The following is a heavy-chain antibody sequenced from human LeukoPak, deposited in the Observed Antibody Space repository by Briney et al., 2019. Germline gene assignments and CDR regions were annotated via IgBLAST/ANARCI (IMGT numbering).Heavy chain of an antibody. CDR3: TTDPPRYCSTTSCIMGY. CDR2: VKSKTDGGAT. Sequence: GGSLRLSCAASGFTFKNAWMSWVRQAPGKGLEWVGRVKSKTDGGATDYSAPVKGRFTISRDDSKNTLYLQMNSLQTEDSAVYYCTTDPPRYCSTTSCIMGYWGQGTLVTVSS. D-gene: IGHD2-2*01. CDR1: GFTFKNAW. V-gene: IGHV3-15*01. J-gene: IGHJ4*02.